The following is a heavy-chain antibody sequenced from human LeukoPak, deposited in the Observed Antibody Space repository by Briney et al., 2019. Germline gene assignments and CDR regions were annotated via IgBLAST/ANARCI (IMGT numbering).Heavy chain of an antibody. CDR3: ARLRASYTNSIGFWEFDP. D-gene: IGHD3-22*01. CDR1: GFTFRKYI. V-gene: IGHV3-21*06. CDR2: IARNSSHL. J-gene: IGHJ5*02. Sequence: GGSLRLSCAASGFTFRKYIMKGVRQAPGRGREGVSYIARNSSHLDYADSVRGRFTISRDEAESSVYLHMSSLRGDDTAVYHCARLRASYTNSIGFWEFDPWGQGTLVTVSS.